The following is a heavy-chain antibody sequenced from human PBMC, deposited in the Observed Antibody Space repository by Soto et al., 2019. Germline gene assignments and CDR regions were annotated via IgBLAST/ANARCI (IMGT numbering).Heavy chain of an antibody. CDR2: IYYSGST. CDR3: ARHDSRGSGGMGDYVADAFDI. J-gene: IGHJ3*02. V-gene: IGHV4-39*01. CDR1: GGSISSSSYY. D-gene: IGHD4-17*01. Sequence: QLQLQESGPGLVKPSETLSLTCTVSGGSISSSSYYWGWIRQPPGKGLEWIGSIYYSGSTYYNPSLKSRVTISVDTSKNQFSLKLSSVTAADTAVYYCARHDSRGSGGMGDYVADAFDIWGQGTMVTVSS.